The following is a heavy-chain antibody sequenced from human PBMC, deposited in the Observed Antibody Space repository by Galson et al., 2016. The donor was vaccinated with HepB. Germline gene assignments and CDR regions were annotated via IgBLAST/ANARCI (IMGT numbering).Heavy chain of an antibody. CDR3: ARLREDSGSSSRQSYYSYYGMDV. J-gene: IGHJ6*02. Sequence: TLSLTCTVSGDAISSGGRYWSWIRQPPGKGLEWIGYIFYGRTTFYNPSLRSRVTISIDTSKNQFSLKVTSVTAADTAVYYCARLREDSGSSSRQSYYSYYGMDVWGQGTTVTVSS. V-gene: IGHV4-31*03. CDR1: GDAISSGGRY. D-gene: IGHD3-10*01. CDR2: IFYGRTT.